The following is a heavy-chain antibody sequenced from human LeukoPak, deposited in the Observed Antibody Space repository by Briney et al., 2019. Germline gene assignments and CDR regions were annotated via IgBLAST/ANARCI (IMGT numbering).Heavy chain of an antibody. CDR1: GFTFIIYS. D-gene: IGHD5-18*01. J-gene: IGHJ4*02. V-gene: IGHV3-23*01. CDR3: AKDLLSYGPHDY. CDR2: ISGSGGST. Sequence: GGSLRLSCAASGFTFIIYSISWVRQAPGKWLEWVSAISGSGGSTYYADSVKGRFTISRDNSKNTLYLQMNSLRAEDTAVYYCAKDLLSYGPHDYWGQGTLVTVSS.